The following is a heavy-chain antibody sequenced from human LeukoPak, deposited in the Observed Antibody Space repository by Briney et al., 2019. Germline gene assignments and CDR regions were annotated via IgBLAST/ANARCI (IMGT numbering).Heavy chain of an antibody. V-gene: IGHV3-30-3*01. J-gene: IGHJ4*02. CDR2: TSYDGTDQ. CDR3: ARSPPRRYYFDF. D-gene: IGHD3-16*01. Sequence: PGGSLRLSCAASGFTFSSYAMSWVRQAPGKGLEWVAVTSYDGTDQYNADSVKARFTISRDNSKNTLYLQMNSLRAEDTAVYFCARSPPRRYYFDFWGQGTLVTVSS. CDR1: GFTFSSYA.